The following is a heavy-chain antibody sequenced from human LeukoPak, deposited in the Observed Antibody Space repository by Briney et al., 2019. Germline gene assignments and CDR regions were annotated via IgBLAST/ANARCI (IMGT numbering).Heavy chain of an antibody. V-gene: IGHV5-51*01. CDR2: IYPADSDT. D-gene: IGHD6-19*01. CDR1: GYSFTNNW. J-gene: IGHJ4*02. Sequence: RGESLQISCKGSGYSFTNNWIGWVRQMPGKGLEWMGIIYPADSDTRYSPSFQGQVTISADKSISTAYLQWSSLKASDTAMYYCARPGYSSGLDYWGQGTLVTVSS. CDR3: ARPGYSSGLDY.